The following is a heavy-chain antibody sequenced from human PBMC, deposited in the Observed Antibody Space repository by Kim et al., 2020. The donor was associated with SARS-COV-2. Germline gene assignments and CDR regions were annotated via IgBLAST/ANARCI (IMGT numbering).Heavy chain of an antibody. D-gene: IGHD4-4*01. V-gene: IGHV1-18*01. CDR3: ARDARPYSNSNPTFDY. J-gene: IGHJ4*02. CDR1: GYTFTSYG. Sequence: ASVKVSCKASGYTFTSYGISWVRQAPGQGLEWMGWISAYNGNTNYAQKLQGRVTMTTDTSTSTAYMELRSLRSDDTAVYYCARDARPYSNSNPTFDYWGQGTLVTVSS. CDR2: ISAYNGNT.